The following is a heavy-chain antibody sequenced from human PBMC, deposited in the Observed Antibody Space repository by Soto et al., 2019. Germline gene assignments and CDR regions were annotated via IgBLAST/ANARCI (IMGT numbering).Heavy chain of an antibody. V-gene: IGHV3-23*01. J-gene: IGHJ4*02. CDR2: IAGSGDYT. CDR1: GFTFSSSV. Sequence: GGSLRLSCAASGFTFSSSVMSWVRQAPGQGLEWVSTIAGSGDYTYYADSVRGRFAISRDNSKKTLYVQMNSLRAEDTAVYYCAKMSDFWSGSPTYHFDYWGQGTQVTVSS. D-gene: IGHD3-3*01. CDR3: AKMSDFWSGSPTYHFDY.